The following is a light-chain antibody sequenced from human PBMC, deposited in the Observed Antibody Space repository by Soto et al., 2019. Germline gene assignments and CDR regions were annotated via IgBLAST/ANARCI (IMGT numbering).Light chain of an antibody. V-gene: IGLV2-14*01. CDR1: NNDIGGYNY. Sequence: QSALTQPASVSGSPGQSITISCTGANNDIGGYNYVSWYQQYPGKAPKLMIYEVTNRPSGVSNRFSGSKSGNTASLTISVLQAEDEADYYCSSYTRSSVFELFGGGTKLSVL. CDR3: SSYTRSSVFEL. CDR2: EVT. J-gene: IGLJ3*02.